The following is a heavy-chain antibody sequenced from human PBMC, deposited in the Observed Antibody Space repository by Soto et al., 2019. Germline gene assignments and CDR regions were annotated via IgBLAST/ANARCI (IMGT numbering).Heavy chain of an antibody. CDR2: INPNSGGT. D-gene: IGHD3-3*01. J-gene: IGHJ4*02. V-gene: IGHV1-2*04. Sequence: ASVKVSCKASGYTFTGYYMHWVRQAPGQGLEWMGWINPNSGGTNYAQKFQGWVTMTRDTSISTAYMELSRLRSDDTAVYYCARDGARTIFGVVTPYYFDYWGQGTLVTVSS. CDR1: GYTFTGYY. CDR3: ARDGARTIFGVVTPYYFDY.